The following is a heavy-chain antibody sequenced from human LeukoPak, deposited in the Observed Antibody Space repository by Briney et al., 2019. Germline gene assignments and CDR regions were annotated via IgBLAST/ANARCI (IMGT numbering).Heavy chain of an antibody. CDR1: GFTFSSYS. Sequence: GGSLRLSCAASGFTFSSYSMNWVRQAPGKGLEWVSSISSNSSYIYYADSVKGRFTISRDNAKNSLYLQMNSLRAEDTAVYYCARAKDTAMVDYWGQGTLVTVSS. D-gene: IGHD5-18*01. V-gene: IGHV3-21*01. J-gene: IGHJ4*02. CDR2: ISSNSSYI. CDR3: ARAKDTAMVDY.